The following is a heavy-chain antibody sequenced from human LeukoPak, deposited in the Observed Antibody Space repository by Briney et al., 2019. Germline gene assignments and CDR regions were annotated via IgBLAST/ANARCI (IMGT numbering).Heavy chain of an antibody. V-gene: IGHV3-7*01. CDR2: IKQDGSEK. D-gene: IGHD6-13*01. CDR3: ARDARGLYSSSWYYFDY. J-gene: IGHJ4*02. Sequence: GGSLRLSCAASGFTFSSYWMSWVRQAPGKGLEWVANIKQDGSEKYYVDSVKGRFTISRDNAKNSLYLQMNNLRAEDTAVYYCARDARGLYSSSWYYFDYWGQGTLVTVSS. CDR1: GFTFSSYW.